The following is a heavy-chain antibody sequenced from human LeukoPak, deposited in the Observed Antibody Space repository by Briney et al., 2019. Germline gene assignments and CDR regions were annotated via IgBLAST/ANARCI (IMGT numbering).Heavy chain of an antibody. Sequence: SETLSLTCTVSGGSISSYYWSWIRQPPGKGLEWIGYIYYSGSTNYNPSLKSRVTISVDTSKNQFSLKLSSVTAADTAVYYCAREPSIASYREYYFDYWGQGTLVTVSS. J-gene: IGHJ4*02. CDR1: GGSISSYY. V-gene: IGHV4-59*01. D-gene: IGHD6-6*01. CDR2: IYYSGST. CDR3: AREPSIASYREYYFDY.